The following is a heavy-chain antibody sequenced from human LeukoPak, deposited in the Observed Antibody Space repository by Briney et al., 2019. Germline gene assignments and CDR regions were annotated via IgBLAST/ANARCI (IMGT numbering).Heavy chain of an antibody. D-gene: IGHD6-13*01. CDR1: GVSFSGYY. CDR2: INHSGST. J-gene: IGHJ4*02. V-gene: IGHV4-34*01. CDR3: ARHGFWDSSREDY. Sequence: SETLSLTCAVYGVSFSGYYWSWIRQPPGKGLEWIGEINHSGSTNYNPSLKSRVTISVDTSKNQFSLKLSSVTAADTAVYYCARHGFWDSSREDYWGQGTLVTVSS.